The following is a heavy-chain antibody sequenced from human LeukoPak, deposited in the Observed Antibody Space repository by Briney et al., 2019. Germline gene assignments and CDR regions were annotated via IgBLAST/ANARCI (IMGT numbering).Heavy chain of an antibody. D-gene: IGHD3-10*01. Sequence: SVKVSCKASGYTFTSYYMHWVRQAPGQGLEWMGGIIPIFGTANYAQKFQGRVTITADESTSTAYMELSSLRSEDTAVYYCARAPLYGSGSYSPFDYWGQGTLVTVSS. CDR1: GYTFTSYY. J-gene: IGHJ4*02. CDR3: ARAPLYGSGSYSPFDY. V-gene: IGHV1-69*13. CDR2: IIPIFGTA.